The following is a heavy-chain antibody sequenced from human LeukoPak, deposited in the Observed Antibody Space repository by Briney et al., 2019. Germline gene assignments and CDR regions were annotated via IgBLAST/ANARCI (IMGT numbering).Heavy chain of an antibody. CDR1: GFTFSSYA. CDR3: AKIPPAQVAGTFRSGAFDI. Sequence: PGGSLRLSCAASGFTFSSYAMSWVRQAPGKGLEWVSAISGSGGSTYYADSVKGRFTISRDNSKNTPYLQMNSLRAEDTAVYYCAKIPPAQVAGTFRSGAFDIWGQGTMVTVSS. J-gene: IGHJ3*02. CDR2: ISGSGGST. V-gene: IGHV3-23*01. D-gene: IGHD6-19*01.